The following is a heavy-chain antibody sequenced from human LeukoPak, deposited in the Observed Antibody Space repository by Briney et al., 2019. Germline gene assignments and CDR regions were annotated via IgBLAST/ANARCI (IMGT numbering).Heavy chain of an antibody. CDR3: ARRRWFDY. CDR1: GFTFSSYS. D-gene: IGHD5-24*01. V-gene: IGHV3-21*01. Sequence: SGRSLRLSCAASGFTFSSYSMNWVRQAPGKGLEWVSSISSSSSYIYYADSVKGRFTISRDNAKNSPYLQMNSLRAEDTAVYYCARRRWFDYWGQGTLVTVSS. CDR2: ISSSSSYI. J-gene: IGHJ5*01.